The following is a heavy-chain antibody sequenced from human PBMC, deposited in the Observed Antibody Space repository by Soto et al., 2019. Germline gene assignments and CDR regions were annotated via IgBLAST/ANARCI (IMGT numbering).Heavy chain of an antibody. CDR2: IGGSGEDST. CDR3: AIVGAYGSGLYNDY. V-gene: IGHV3-23*01. J-gene: IGHJ4*02. CDR1: GFTFRTYG. Sequence: EVHLLESGGGLVQPGGSLRLSCAASGFTFRTYGMSWVRQAPGKGLDWVAAIGGSGEDSTSYADSVKGRFTISRENCKHPLYLQLDILRGEATDVYYCAIVGAYGSGLYNDYWGQGTLFTGSS. D-gene: IGHD3-10*01.